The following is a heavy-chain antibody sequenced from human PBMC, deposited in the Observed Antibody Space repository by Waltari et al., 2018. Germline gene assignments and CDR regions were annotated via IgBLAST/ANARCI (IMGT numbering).Heavy chain of an antibody. D-gene: IGHD3-10*01. CDR1: GGSISSYY. J-gene: IGHJ4*02. CDR3: ARFYGSGSYYKFGFDY. CDR2: IYTSGST. Sequence: QVQLQESGPGLVKPSETLSLTCTVSGGSISSYYWSWIRQPPGKGLEWIGRIYTSGSTNYNPSLKSRVTMSVDTSKNQFSLKLSSVTAADTAVYYCARFYGSGSYYKFGFDYWGQGTLVTVSS. V-gene: IGHV4-4*07.